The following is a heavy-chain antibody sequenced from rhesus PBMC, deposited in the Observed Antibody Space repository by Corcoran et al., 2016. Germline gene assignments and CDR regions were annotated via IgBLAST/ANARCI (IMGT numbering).Heavy chain of an antibody. CDR1: GSTFTRYS. CDR2: INPRNGNT. D-gene: IGHD1-44*02. J-gene: IGHJ4*01. CDR3: TRGLVWEP. Sequence: QVQLVQSGAEVTKPWASVKLSCTASGSTFTRYSLHLGRQAPGQVLEWMGWINPRNGNTGYEQKFQGRVTMTRDTSTSTAYMELSSLRSEDTAVYYCTRGLVWEPWGQGVLVTVSS. V-gene: IGHV1S9*01.